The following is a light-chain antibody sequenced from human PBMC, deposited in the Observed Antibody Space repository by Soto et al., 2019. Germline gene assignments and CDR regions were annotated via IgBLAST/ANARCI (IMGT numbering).Light chain of an antibody. CDR2: QDS. V-gene: IGLV3-1*01. Sequence: SYELTQPPSVSVPPGQTASITCSGDKLGNKYACWYQQKPGQSPLLVIYQDSKRPSGIPERFSGSNSGNTATLTISGTQPMDEADYYCQAWDSSTVVFGGGTKVTVL. CDR1: KLGNKY. CDR3: QAWDSSTVV. J-gene: IGLJ2*01.